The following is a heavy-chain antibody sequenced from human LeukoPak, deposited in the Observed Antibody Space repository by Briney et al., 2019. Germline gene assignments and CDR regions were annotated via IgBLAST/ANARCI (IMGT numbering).Heavy chain of an antibody. CDR1: GFTFTSSA. CDR3: AADGGDSDPNYYYYGMDV. CDR2: IFVGSGNT. Sequence: SVTVSCTASGFTFTSSAMQWVRQAHGQGMEWIGWIFVGSGNTNYAQKFQERVTITSDMSTSTAYMELSSLRSEDTAVYYCAADGGDSDPNYYYYGMDVWGQGTTVTVSS. J-gene: IGHJ6*02. D-gene: IGHD2-21*02. V-gene: IGHV1-58*02.